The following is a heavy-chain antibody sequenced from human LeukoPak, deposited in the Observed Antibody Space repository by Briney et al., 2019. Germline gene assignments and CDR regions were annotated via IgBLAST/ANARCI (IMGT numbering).Heavy chain of an antibody. V-gene: IGHV4-34*01. Sequence: SETLSLTCAVYGGSFSGYYWSWIRQPPGKGLEWIGEINHSGSTNYNPSLKSRVTISVDTSKNQFSLKLSSVTAADTAVYYCARRPLLWFGEYKGWFDPWGQGTLVTVSS. D-gene: IGHD3-10*01. CDR1: GGSFSGYY. CDR3: ARRPLLWFGEYKGWFDP. CDR2: INHSGST. J-gene: IGHJ5*02.